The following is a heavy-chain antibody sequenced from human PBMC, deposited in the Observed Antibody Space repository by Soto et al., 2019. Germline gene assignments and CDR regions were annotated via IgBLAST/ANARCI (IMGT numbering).Heavy chain of an antibody. J-gene: IGHJ6*03. Sequence: GGSLRLSCAASGFTFSSYGMHWVRQAPGKGLEWVAVIWYDGSNKYYADSVKGRFTISRDNSKNTLYLQMNSLRAEDTAVYYCARSRPGITGTKIYYYYYMDVWGKGTTVTVSS. CDR2: IWYDGSNK. D-gene: IGHD1-20*01. CDR1: GFTFSSYG. CDR3: ARSRPGITGTKIYYYYYMDV. V-gene: IGHV3-33*01.